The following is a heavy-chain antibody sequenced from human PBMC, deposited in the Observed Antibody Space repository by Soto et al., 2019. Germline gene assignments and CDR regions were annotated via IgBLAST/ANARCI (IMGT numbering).Heavy chain of an antibody. J-gene: IGHJ4*02. CDR2: IYATGTT. D-gene: IGHD3-9*01. V-gene: IGHV4-4*07. Sequence: SETLSLTCTVSGASISGFYWRWIRKSAGKGLEWIGRIYATGTTYYNPSLKSRVMMSVDASKKQFSLELRSVTAAATAVYYGGRDRPNTLRAWLGSCGQG. CDR3: GRDRPNTLRAWLGS. CDR1: GASISGFY.